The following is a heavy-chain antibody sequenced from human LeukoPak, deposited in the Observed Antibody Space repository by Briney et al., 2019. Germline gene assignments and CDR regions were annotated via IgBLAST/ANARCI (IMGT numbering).Heavy chain of an antibody. V-gene: IGHV3-74*01. CDR1: GFTFNNYW. CDR2: VNNDGSNT. Sequence: GGSLRLSCTASGFTFNNYWMNWVRQAPGKGLVWVSRVNNDGSNTIYADSVEGRFTISRDNAENTLYPQMNGLRAEDTAVYYCARGGVSSVFDYWGQGALVTVSS. CDR3: ARGGVSSVFDY. J-gene: IGHJ4*02. D-gene: IGHD3-10*01.